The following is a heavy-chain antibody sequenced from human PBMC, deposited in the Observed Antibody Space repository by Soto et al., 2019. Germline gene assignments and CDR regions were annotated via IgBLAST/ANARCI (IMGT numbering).Heavy chain of an antibody. D-gene: IGHD2-15*01. CDR1: GFTFSSYA. V-gene: IGHV3-23*01. CDR3: AKDLGGGSCYSGYCYYGMDV. J-gene: IGHJ6*02. Sequence: GGSLRLSCAASGFTFSSYAMSWVRQAPGKGLEWVSAISGSGGSTYYADSVKGRFTISRDNSKNTLYLQMNSLRAEDTAVYYCAKDLGGGSCYSGYCYYGMDVWGQGTTVTVSS. CDR2: ISGSGGST.